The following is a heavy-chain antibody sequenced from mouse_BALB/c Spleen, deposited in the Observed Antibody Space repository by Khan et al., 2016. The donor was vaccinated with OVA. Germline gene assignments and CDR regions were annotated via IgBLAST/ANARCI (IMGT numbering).Heavy chain of an antibody. V-gene: IGHV1-55*01. Sequence: QVQLQQPGAELVKPGASVKMSCKASGYTFTSYWINWVKQRPGQGLEWIGDIYHGRGTTNYNEKFKSKATLTLDTSSSTAYMQLSSLTSEDSAVYYCSRLARGTEMDYWGQGTTLTVSS. CDR3: SRLARGTEMDY. CDR1: GYTFTSYW. CDR2: IYHGRGTT. D-gene: IGHD1-1*01. J-gene: IGHJ2*01.